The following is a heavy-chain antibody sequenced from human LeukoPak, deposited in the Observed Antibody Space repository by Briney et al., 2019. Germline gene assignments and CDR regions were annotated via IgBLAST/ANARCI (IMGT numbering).Heavy chain of an antibody. J-gene: IGHJ4*02. CDR2: IYTSGST. D-gene: IGHD4-17*01. V-gene: IGHV4-61*02. CDR3: AKDGEQDGDYVSSVFDY. Sequence: SQTLSLTCTVSGGSISSGSYYWSWIRQPAGKGLEWIGRIYTSGSTNYNPSLKSRVTISVDTSKNQFSLKLSSVTAADTAVYYCAKDGEQDGDYVSSVFDYWGQGTLVTVSS. CDR1: GGSISSGSYY.